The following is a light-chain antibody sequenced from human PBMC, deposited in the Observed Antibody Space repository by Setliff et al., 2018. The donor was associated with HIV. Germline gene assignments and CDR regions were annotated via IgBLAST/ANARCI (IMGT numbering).Light chain of an antibody. CDR2: EVS. CDR1: SSDVGGYNY. Sequence: QSALAQPASVSGSPGQSITISCTGTSSDVGGYNYVSWYQQHHSLRIGPKLMIYEVSKRPSGVSNRFSGSKSGNTASLTISGLQAEDEADYYCCSYAGSSTYVFGTGTKVTVL. J-gene: IGLJ1*01. V-gene: IGLV2-23*02. CDR3: CSYAGSSTYV.